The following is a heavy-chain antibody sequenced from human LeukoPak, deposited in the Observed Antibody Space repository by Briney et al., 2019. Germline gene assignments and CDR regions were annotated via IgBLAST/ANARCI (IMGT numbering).Heavy chain of an antibody. CDR3: ARKGSPVAGKRNWFDP. V-gene: IGHV1-18*01. Sequence: GASVKVSCKASGYTFSSYGFSWVRQAPGQGLEWMGWISAYNGKTEYAQNFQGRLTLTTDASTSTAYMELRSLTSDDTAVYYCARKGSPVAGKRNWFDPWGQGTLVIVSS. CDR2: ISAYNGKT. D-gene: IGHD6-19*01. CDR1: GYTFSSYG. J-gene: IGHJ5*02.